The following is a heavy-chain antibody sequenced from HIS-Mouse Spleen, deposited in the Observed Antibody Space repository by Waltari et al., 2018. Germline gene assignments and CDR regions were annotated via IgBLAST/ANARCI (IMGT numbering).Heavy chain of an antibody. CDR3: ARERRGPGWFDP. CDR1: GFTFSSYW. J-gene: IGHJ5*02. CDR2: IKQDGIGK. D-gene: IGHD5-12*01. Sequence: EVQLVESGGGLVQPGWSLRLSCAASGFTFSSYWMSWVRQVPGKGVEWGANIKQDGIGKYYVDSWKGRFTISRDNAKNSLYLQMNSLRAEDTAVYYCARERRGPGWFDPWGQGTLVTVSS. V-gene: IGHV3-7*01.